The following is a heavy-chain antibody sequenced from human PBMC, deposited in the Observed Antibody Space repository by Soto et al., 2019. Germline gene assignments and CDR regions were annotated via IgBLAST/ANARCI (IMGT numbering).Heavy chain of an antibody. CDR2: IYWNDDK. CDR3: AHKMDTVDWFGP. Sequence: QITLKYSGPTLVKPTQTLTLTCTFSGFSLSGGGVGGGWIRQPPGKALEWVALIYWNDDKLYSPALKSRRTITKDTCNNQLVLTMTNMDPEDTATYYCAHKMDTVDWFGPWGRGTLVTVPS. D-gene: IGHD5-18*01. J-gene: IGHJ5*02. V-gene: IGHV2-5*01. CDR1: GFSLSGGGVG.